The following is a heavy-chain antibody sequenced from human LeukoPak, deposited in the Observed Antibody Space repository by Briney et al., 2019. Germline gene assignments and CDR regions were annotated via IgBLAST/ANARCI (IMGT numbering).Heavy chain of an antibody. V-gene: IGHV3-23*01. D-gene: IGHD2-15*01. J-gene: IGHJ4*02. Sequence: GGSLRLSCAASGFTFNNYAMHWVRQAPGKGLEWVSGIDGSGDNTYYADSVKGRFTISRDNSKDTLTLQMNSLRAEDTAVYYCAKEGGGGSLGSGYWGQGTLVTVSS. CDR2: IDGSGDNT. CDR3: AKEGGGGSLGSGY. CDR1: GFTFNNYA.